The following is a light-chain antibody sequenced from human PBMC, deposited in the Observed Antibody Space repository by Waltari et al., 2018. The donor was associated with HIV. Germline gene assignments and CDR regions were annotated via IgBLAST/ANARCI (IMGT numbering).Light chain of an antibody. J-gene: IGLJ3*02. V-gene: IGLV2-14*01. CDR3: SSYTSSSTRV. CDR1: RSDVGGYNY. CDR2: EVS. Sequence: QSAMTQPASVSGSPGQSITIACTGTRSDVGGYNYVSWYQQHPGKAPILMIYEVSNRPSGVSNLCSGSKSGNTASLTISELQADDEADYYCSSYTSSSTRVFGGGTNLTVL.